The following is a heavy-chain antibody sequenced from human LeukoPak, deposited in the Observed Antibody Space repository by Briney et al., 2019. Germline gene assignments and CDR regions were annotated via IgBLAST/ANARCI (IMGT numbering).Heavy chain of an antibody. D-gene: IGHD4-17*01. V-gene: IGHV4-39*01. CDR3: ATPAGPFGDYDN. J-gene: IGHJ4*02. CDR2: IYYSGTT. CDR1: GGSISSRSQY. Sequence: PSETLSLTYTVSGGSISSRSQYWGWIRQPPGKGLAWIGSIYYSGTTYHSPSLKSRVTISVDTSKNQFSLKLSSVTAADTAVYYCATPAGPFGDYDNWGQGTLVIVAS.